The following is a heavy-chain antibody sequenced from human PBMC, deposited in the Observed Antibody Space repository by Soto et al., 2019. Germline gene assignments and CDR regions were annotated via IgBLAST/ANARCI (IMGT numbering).Heavy chain of an antibody. J-gene: IGHJ3*02. CDR3: TTASDIVVVPAAKGAAFDI. Sequence: GSLRLSCAASGFTFSNAWMSWVRQAPGKGLEWVGRIKSKTDGGTTDYAAPVKGRFTISRDDSKNTLYLQMNSLKTEDTAVYYCTTASDIVVVPAAKGAAFDIWGQGTMVTVSS. D-gene: IGHD2-2*01. CDR2: IKSKTDGGTT. CDR1: GFTFSNAW. V-gene: IGHV3-15*01.